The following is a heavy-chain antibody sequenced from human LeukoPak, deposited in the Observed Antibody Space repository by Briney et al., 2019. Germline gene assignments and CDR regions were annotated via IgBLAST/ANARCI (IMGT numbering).Heavy chain of an antibody. CDR1: GGSVSSATYY. D-gene: IGHD1-7*01. CDR3: AREENYNVDY. J-gene: IGHJ4*02. CDR2: IYYSGST. V-gene: IGHV4-61*01. Sequence: PSETLSLTCTVSGGSVSSATYYWSWIRQPPGKGLEWIGYIYYSGSTNYNPSLKSRVTMSVDTSKNQFSLKLTSVTAAGTAVYYCAREENYNVDYWGQGTLVTVSS.